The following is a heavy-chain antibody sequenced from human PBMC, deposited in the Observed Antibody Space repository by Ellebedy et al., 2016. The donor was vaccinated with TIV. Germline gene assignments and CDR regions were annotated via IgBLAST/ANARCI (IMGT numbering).Heavy chain of an antibody. CDR1: GGSISSDY. J-gene: IGHJ6*02. V-gene: IGHV4-4*07. CDR2: IYTSGST. Sequence: GSLRLSXTVSGGSISSDYWSWIRQPAGKGLEWIGRIYTSGSTDSNPSLKSRVTMSVDTSKNQFSPKLSSVTAADTAVYYCAREKGYYYSAMDVWGQGTTVTVSS. CDR3: AREKGYYYSAMDV.